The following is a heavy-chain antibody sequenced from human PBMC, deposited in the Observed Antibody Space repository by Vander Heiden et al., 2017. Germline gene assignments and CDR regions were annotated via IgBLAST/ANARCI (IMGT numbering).Heavy chain of an antibody. CDR2: ISYDGSNK. D-gene: IGHD1-26*01. Sequence: QVHLVESGGGVVQPGRSLRLACAASGFNFSSHGMHWVGPAPGKGLEWVAVISYDGSNKYYADSVKGRFTISRDNSKNTLYLQMNSLRAEDTAVYYCAKGTVELVGAYTFDYWGQGTLVTVSS. J-gene: IGHJ4*02. V-gene: IGHV3-30*18. CDR3: AKGTVELVGAYTFDY. CDR1: GFNFSSHG.